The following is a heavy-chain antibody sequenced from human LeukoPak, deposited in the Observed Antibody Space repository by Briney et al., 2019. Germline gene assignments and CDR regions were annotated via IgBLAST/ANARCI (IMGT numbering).Heavy chain of an antibody. CDR2: INHRGST. D-gene: IGHD3-9*01. CDR1: GGSFSGYY. Sequence: SETLSLTCAVYGGSFSGYYWSWIRQPPGKGLEWIGEINHRGSTNYNPSLKSRVTISVDTSKNQCSLELSSVTAAGTPVYYCARGSGFRYFGRGYYFDYWGQGTLVTVSS. V-gene: IGHV4-34*01. J-gene: IGHJ4*02. CDR3: ARGSGFRYFGRGYYFDY.